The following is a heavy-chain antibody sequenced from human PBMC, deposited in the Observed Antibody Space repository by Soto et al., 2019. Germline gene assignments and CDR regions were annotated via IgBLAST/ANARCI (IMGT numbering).Heavy chain of an antibody. D-gene: IGHD3-22*01. CDR1: GYSFAGYW. Sequence: RGGSLKISCKGPGYSFAGYWITLVRQKPGKGLEGMGRIDPSDSQTYYSPSFRGHVTISVTKSITTVFLQWSSLRASDTAMYYCARQIYDSDTGPNFQYSFDSWGQGTPVTVSS. CDR3: ARQIYDSDTGPNFQYSFDS. CDR2: IDPSDSQT. V-gene: IGHV5-10-1*01. J-gene: IGHJ4*02.